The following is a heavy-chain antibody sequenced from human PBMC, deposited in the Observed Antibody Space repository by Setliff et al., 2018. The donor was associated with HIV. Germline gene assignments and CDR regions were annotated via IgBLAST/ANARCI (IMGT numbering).Heavy chain of an antibody. V-gene: IGHV3-23*01. Sequence: GGSLRLSCAASGFTFSTHAMTWVRQAPGKGLEWVSVFSAGGGRTYYADSVRGRFTISRDNSKNTLYLQMDSLRAEDTALYFCAKDLGGCRGVCSSYWGQGTLVTVSS. CDR2: FSAGGGRT. CDR1: GFTFSTHA. D-gene: IGHD2-8*02. J-gene: IGHJ4*02. CDR3: AKDLGGCRGVCSSY.